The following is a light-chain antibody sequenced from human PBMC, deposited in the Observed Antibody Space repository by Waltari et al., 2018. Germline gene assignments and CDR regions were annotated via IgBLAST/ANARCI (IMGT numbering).Light chain of an antibody. CDR1: SNDVGSYNL. CDR3: ASYARGDRLI. Sequence: QSALSQPASVSGSPGQSITLPCTGTSNDVGSYNLVSWYQHHPDKAPKLIIYEVSRRPSGVSDRFSGSMSGNTASLTISGFQTEDEADYYCASYARGDRLIFGGGTKVTVL. V-gene: IGLV2-23*02. J-gene: IGLJ2*01. CDR2: EVS.